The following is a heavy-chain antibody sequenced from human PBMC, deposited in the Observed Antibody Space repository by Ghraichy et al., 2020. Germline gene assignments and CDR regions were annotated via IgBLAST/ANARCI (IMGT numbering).Heavy chain of an antibody. D-gene: IGHD3-22*01. CDR1: GGSISSYY. Sequence: ESLNISCTVSGGSISSYYWSWIRQPPGKGLEWIGYIYYSGSTNYNPSLKSRVTISVDTSKNQFSLKLSSVTAADTAVYYCARKKPGDSSGYYHLDDAFDIWGQGTMVTVSS. V-gene: IGHV4-59*08. CDR2: IYYSGST. CDR3: ARKKPGDSSGYYHLDDAFDI. J-gene: IGHJ3*02.